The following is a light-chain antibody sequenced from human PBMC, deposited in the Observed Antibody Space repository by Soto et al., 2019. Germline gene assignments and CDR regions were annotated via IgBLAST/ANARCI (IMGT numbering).Light chain of an antibody. V-gene: IGLV2-14*01. Sequence: QSALTQPASVSGSLGQSITISCTGTSSDVGDYNYVSWYQQHPGKAPKLMIYHVSNRPSGVSNRFSGTKSANTASLTISELQAEDEADYYCSSYTISSTLGFGTGTKVTVL. CDR3: SSYTISSTLG. CDR1: SSDVGDYNY. CDR2: HVS. J-gene: IGLJ1*01.